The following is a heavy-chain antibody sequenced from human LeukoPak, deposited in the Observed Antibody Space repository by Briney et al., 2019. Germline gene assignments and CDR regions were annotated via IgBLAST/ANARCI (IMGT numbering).Heavy chain of an antibody. J-gene: IGHJ6*04. CDR3: ARGQQLADYYYGMDV. CDR1: GYTFTGYY. D-gene: IGHD6-13*01. V-gene: IGHV1-2*04. CDR2: INPNSGGT. Sequence: ASVKVSCKASGYTFTGYYMHWVRQAPGQGLEWMGWINPNSGGTNYAQKFQGWVTMTRGTSISTAYMELSRLRSDDTAVYYCARGQQLADYYYGMDVWGKGTTVTVSS.